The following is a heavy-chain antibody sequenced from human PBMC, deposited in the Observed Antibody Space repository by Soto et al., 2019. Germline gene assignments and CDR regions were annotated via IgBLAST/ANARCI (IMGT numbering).Heavy chain of an antibody. V-gene: IGHV1-69*08. CDR1: GGTFSSYT. CDR3: ARDAVATIAFDY. Sequence: QVQLVQSGAEVKKPGSSVKVSCKASGGTFSSYTISWVRQAPGQGLEWMGRIIPILGIANYAQKFQGRATITADKSTSTAYMELSSLRSEDTAVYYCARDAVATIAFDYWGQGTLVTVSS. D-gene: IGHD5-12*01. CDR2: IIPILGIA. J-gene: IGHJ4*02.